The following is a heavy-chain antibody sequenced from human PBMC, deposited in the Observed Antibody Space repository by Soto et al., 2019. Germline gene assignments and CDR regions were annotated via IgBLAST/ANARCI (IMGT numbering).Heavy chain of an antibody. CDR2: IVVGSGNT. CDR1: GFTFTSSA. J-gene: IGHJ4*02. Sequence: GASVKVSCKASGFTFTSSAAQWVRQARGQRLEWIGWIVVGSGNTNYAQKFQERVTITRDMSTSTAYMELSSLRSEDTAVYYCAAVGATTVYYWGQGTLVTVSS. D-gene: IGHD4-17*01. CDR3: AAVGATTVYY. V-gene: IGHV1-58*01.